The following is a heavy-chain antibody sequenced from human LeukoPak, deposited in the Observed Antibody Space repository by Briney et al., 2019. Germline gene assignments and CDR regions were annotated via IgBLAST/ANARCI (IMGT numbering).Heavy chain of an antibody. Sequence: ASVKVSCKASGYTFTNYGISWVRQAPGQGLEWMGWISVFYGHTNYSQNFQGRLTMTTHASTSTAYLELRSLRSDDTAVYYCVREVSAANAGYMDVWGTGTTVTVSS. J-gene: IGHJ6*03. CDR3: VREVSAANAGYMDV. CDR2: ISVFYGHT. D-gene: IGHD6-13*01. V-gene: IGHV1-18*01. CDR1: GYTFTNYG.